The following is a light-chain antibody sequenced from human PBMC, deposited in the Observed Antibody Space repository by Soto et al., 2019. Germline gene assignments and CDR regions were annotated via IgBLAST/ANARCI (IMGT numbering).Light chain of an antibody. CDR2: GAS. Sequence: DIVMTQSPATLSLSPGERATLSCRASQSVRTNLAWYQQKPGQAPSLLIYGASTRATGIPDRFSGSESGTEFTLTISSLQSEDFAVYYCQQYNSWPPITFGQGTRLEIK. CDR3: QQYNSWPPIT. J-gene: IGKJ5*01. CDR1: QSVRTN. V-gene: IGKV3-15*01.